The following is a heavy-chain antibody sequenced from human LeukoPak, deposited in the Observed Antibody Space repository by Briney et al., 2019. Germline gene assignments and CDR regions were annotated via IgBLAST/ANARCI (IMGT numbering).Heavy chain of an antibody. D-gene: IGHD4-17*01. CDR2: ISSSSSTI. V-gene: IGHV3-48*04. J-gene: IGHJ4*02. Sequence: GGSLRLSCAASGFTFSSYSMNWVRQAPGKGLEWVSYISSSSSTIYYADSVKGRFTISRDNAKNSLYLQMNSLRAEDTAVYYCARDGVYGDLDYWGQGTLVTVSS. CDR1: GFTFSSYS. CDR3: ARDGVYGDLDY.